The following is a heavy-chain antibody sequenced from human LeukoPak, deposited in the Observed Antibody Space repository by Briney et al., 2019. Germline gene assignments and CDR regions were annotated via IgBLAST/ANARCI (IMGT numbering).Heavy chain of an antibody. J-gene: IGHJ4*02. CDR1: GFTFSSYS. CDR3: ARVGRGYSYGVSYFDY. V-gene: IGHV3-21*01. D-gene: IGHD5-18*01. CDR2: ISSSSSYI. Sequence: PGGSLRLSCAASGFTFSSYSMNWVRQAPGKGLEWVSSISSSSSYIYYADSVKGRFTISRDNAKNSLYLKMNSLRAEDTAVYYCARVGRGYSYGVSYFDYWGQGTLVTVSS.